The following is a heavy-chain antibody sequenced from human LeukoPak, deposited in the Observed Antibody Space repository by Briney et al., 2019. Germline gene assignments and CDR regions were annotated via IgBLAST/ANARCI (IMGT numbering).Heavy chain of an antibody. V-gene: IGHV3-30*02. J-gene: IGHJ4*02. D-gene: IGHD2-21*01. CDR3: SNGDCGGGCQQTPPVDY. CDR1: GFTFNSYG. CDR2: IRYDGSNK. Sequence: GGSLRLSCAASGFTFNSYGMHWVRQAPGKGLEWVAFIRYDGSNKYYADSVKGRFTISRDNSKNTLYLQMNSLRPEDTAVYYCSNGDCGGGCQQTPPVDYWGQGTLVTASS.